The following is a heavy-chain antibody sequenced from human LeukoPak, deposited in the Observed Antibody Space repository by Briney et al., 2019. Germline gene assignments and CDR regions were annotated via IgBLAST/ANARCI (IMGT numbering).Heavy chain of an antibody. CDR3: ARDSTEAAAGPNWFDP. CDR2: ISAYNGNT. D-gene: IGHD6-13*01. Sequence: GASVKVSRKASGYTFTSYGISWVRQAPGQGLEWMGWISAYNGNTNYAQKLQGRVTMTTDTSTSTAYMELRSLRSDDTAVYYCARDSTEAAAGPNWFDPWGQGTLVTVSS. V-gene: IGHV1-18*01. J-gene: IGHJ5*02. CDR1: GYTFTSYG.